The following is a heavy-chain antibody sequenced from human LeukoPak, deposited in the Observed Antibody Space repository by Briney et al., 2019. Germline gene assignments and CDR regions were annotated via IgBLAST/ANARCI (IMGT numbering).Heavy chain of an antibody. V-gene: IGHV3-9*01. J-gene: IGHJ5*02. CDR3: AKDVGIAAAGDNWFDP. CDR2: ISWNSGSI. CDR1: GFTFDDYA. Sequence: PGRSLRLSCAASGFTFDDYAMHWVRQAPGKGLEWVSGISWNSGSIGYADSVKGRFTISRDNAKNSLYLQMNSLRAVDTALYYCAKDVGIAAAGDNWFDPWGQGTLVTVSS. D-gene: IGHD6-13*01.